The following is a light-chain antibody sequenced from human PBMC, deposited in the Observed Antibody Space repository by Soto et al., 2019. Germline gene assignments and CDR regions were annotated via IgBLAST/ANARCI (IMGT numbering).Light chain of an antibody. CDR1: SGSIASNY. J-gene: IGLJ3*02. Sequence: NFMLTQPHSVSESPGKTVTISCTRSSGSIASNYVQWYQQRPGSAPTTVIYEDNQRPSGVPDRFSGSIDSSSNSASLTISGLKTEDEADDYCQSYDSSLWVFGGGTKLTVL. V-gene: IGLV6-57*03. CDR3: QSYDSSLWV. CDR2: EDN.